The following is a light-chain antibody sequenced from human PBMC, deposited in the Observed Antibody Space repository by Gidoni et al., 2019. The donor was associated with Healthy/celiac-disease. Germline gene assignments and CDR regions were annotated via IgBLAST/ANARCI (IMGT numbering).Light chain of an antibody. Sequence: DIQMTQSPSSLSASVGDRVTITCRASLNISGYLSWYQQKPGKAPQLLISAASSLQSGVPARFSGSGSGTDFTLTISSLQPEDFATYYCQQSSSTLWTFXQXTKVEIK. CDR3: QQSSSTLWT. CDR1: LNISGY. J-gene: IGKJ1*01. CDR2: AAS. V-gene: IGKV1-39*01.